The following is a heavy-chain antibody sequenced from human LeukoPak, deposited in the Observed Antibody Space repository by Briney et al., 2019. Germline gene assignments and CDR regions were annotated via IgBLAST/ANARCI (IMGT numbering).Heavy chain of an antibody. CDR3: AREQDTAFDI. Sequence: GGSLRLSCAASGFTFSSYSMNWVRQAPGKGPEWVSSISSSSYIYYADSVKGRFTISRDNAKNSLYLQMNSLRAEDTAVYYCAREQDTAFDIWGQGTMVTVSS. D-gene: IGHD2-15*01. V-gene: IGHV3-21*01. CDR2: ISSSSYI. J-gene: IGHJ3*02. CDR1: GFTFSSYS.